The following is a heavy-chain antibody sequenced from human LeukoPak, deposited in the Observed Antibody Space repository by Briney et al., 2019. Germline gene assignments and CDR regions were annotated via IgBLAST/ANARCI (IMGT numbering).Heavy chain of an antibody. CDR3: ARARNYGDYGAALDY. V-gene: IGHV4-59*01. D-gene: IGHD4-17*01. CDR2: IYYSGST. Sequence: ETLSLTCTVSGGSISSYYWSWIRQPPGKGLEWIGYIYYSGSTNYNPSLKSRVTISVDTSKNQFSLKLSSVTAADTAVYYCARARNYGDYGAALDYWGQGTLVTVSS. J-gene: IGHJ4*02. CDR1: GGSISSYY.